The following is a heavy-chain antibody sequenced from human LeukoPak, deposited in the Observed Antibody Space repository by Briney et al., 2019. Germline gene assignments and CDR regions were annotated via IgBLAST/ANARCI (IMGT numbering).Heavy chain of an antibody. CDR2: ISGSGSGGSGSGGST. CDR1: GFTFSSSA. Sequence: GGSLRLSCAASGFTFSSSAMSWVRQAPGKGLEWVSNISGSGSGGSGSGGSTYYADSVKGRFTISRDNSKNTLYLQMNSLKTEDMAVYYCTRSISTVAGDYWGQGTLVTVSS. V-gene: IGHV3-23*01. D-gene: IGHD6-19*01. CDR3: TRSISTVAGDY. J-gene: IGHJ4*02.